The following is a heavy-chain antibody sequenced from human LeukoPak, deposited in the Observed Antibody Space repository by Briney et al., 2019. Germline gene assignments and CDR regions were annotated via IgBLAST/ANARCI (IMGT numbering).Heavy chain of an antibody. Sequence: GGSLRLSCAASGFTVSSNYMSWVRQAPGKGLEWVSVIYSGGSTYYADSVKGRFTISRDNSNNTLFLQMNSLRTEDTAVYYCARDREAVGTLDYWGQGTLVTVSS. CDR1: GFTVSSNY. J-gene: IGHJ4*02. D-gene: IGHD6-13*01. CDR3: ARDREAVGTLDY. V-gene: IGHV3-66*01. CDR2: IYSGGST.